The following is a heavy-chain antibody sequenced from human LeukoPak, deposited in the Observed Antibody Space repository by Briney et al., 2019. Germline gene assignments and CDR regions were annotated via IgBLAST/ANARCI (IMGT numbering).Heavy chain of an antibody. CDR2: IYYSGST. Sequence: PSETLSLTCTVSGGSISSYYWSWIRQPPGKGLEWIGYIYYSGSTNYNPSLKSRVTISVDTSKNQFSLKLSSVTAADTAVYYCARLNYYGSGAHAFDIWGQGTMVTVSS. D-gene: IGHD3-10*01. J-gene: IGHJ3*02. CDR1: GGSISSYY. V-gene: IGHV4-59*08. CDR3: ARLNYYGSGAHAFDI.